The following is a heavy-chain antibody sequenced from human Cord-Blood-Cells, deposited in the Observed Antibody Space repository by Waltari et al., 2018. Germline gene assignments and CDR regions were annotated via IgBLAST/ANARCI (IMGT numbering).Heavy chain of an antibody. J-gene: IGHJ3*02. CDR3: ASVKVGADAFDI. CDR1: GGTFSSYA. D-gene: IGHD1-26*01. V-gene: IGHV1-69*01. CDR2: IIPIFGTA. Sequence: QVQRVQSGAEVKTPGSSVKVPCQASGGTFSSYAISCVRQAPEQGLEWMGGIIPIFGTANYAQKFQGRVTITADESTSTAYVELSSLRSEDTAVYYCASVKVGADAFDIWGQGTMVTVSS.